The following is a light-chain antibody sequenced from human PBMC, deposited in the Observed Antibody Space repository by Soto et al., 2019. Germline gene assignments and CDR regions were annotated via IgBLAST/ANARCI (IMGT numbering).Light chain of an antibody. CDR2: EVN. V-gene: IGLV2-8*01. Sequence: QSALTQPPSASGSPGQSVAISCTGTSSDVGGYNYVSWYQQHPGKAPKLMIYEVNKRPSGVPDRFSGSKSGNTASLTVSGLQAEDEADYYCQVWDASNDLHILFGGGTKLTVL. CDR3: QVWDASNDLHIL. J-gene: IGLJ2*01. CDR1: SSDVGGYNY.